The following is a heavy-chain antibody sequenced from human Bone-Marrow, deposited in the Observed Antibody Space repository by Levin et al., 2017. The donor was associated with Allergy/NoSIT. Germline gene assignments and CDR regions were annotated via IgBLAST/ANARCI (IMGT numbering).Heavy chain of an antibody. CDR1: GRRFGTYW. CDR3: ARGVDCSGDTCYPNWFDP. CDR2: IYPGDSQS. Sequence: PGGSLRLSCKGSGRRFGTYWIAWVRQVPGKGLEWMGIIYPGDSQSRYSPSFQGQVTFSADKSNNCAYLQWRSVKASDTAMYYCARGVDCSGDTCYPNWFDPWGQGTLVTVLS. D-gene: IGHD2-15*01. J-gene: IGHJ5*02. V-gene: IGHV5-51*01.